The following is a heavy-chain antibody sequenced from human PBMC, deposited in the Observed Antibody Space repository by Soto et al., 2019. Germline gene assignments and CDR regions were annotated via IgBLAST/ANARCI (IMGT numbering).Heavy chain of an antibody. CDR3: ARYSVHDFWSGLQETFYYYYCMDV. Sequence: EVQLVESGGGLVQPGGSLRLSCAASGFTFSSYWMSWVRQAPGKGLEWVANIKQDGSEKYYVDSVKGRFTISRDNAKNSLYLQMNSLRAEYTAVYYCARYSVHDFWSGLQETFYYYYCMDVWGQGTTVTVSS. CDR1: GFTFSSYW. D-gene: IGHD3-3*01. CDR2: IKQDGSEK. J-gene: IGHJ6*02. V-gene: IGHV3-7*03.